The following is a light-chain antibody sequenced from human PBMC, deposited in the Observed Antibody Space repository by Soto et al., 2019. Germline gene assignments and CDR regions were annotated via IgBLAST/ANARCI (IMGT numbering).Light chain of an antibody. CDR1: QSVSSSY. Sequence: EIVLTQSPGTLSLSPGERATLSCRASQSVSSSYLAWYQQKLGQAPRLLIYGASSRATGIPDRFSGSGSGTDFTLTISRLEPEDFAVYYCQKYGSSPFTFGPGTKVDIK. CDR3: QKYGSSPFT. J-gene: IGKJ3*01. V-gene: IGKV3-20*01. CDR2: GAS.